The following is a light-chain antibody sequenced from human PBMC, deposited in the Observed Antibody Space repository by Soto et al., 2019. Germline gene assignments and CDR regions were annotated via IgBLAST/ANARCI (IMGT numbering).Light chain of an antibody. CDR3: QQRSNLPGT. CDR2: DAS. V-gene: IGKV3-11*01. J-gene: IGKJ1*01. CDR1: QRISGY. Sequence: VWTQSPAALSLSPEQRATLSCRASQRISGYLAWYQQQPGQAPTLLIYDASNRATGIPVRFSGSGSGTDYTLTVSSLEPEDCAVYYCQQRSNLPGTVGQGTQVDSK.